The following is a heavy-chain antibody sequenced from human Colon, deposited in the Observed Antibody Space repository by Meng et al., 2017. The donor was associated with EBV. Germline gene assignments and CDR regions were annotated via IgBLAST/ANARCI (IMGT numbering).Heavy chain of an antibody. J-gene: IGHJ4*02. Sequence: EVQLVESGGALVRPGGSRGLSCAASGFTFSSYWMHWVRQAPGKGLEWVSRTNENGATTTYADSVKGRFTISRDNAKNTLYLQMNSLRAEDTAVYYCSRDLAGSDDYWGQGTLGTVSS. D-gene: IGHD1-14*01. CDR3: SRDLAGSDDY. CDR2: TNENGATT. V-gene: IGHV3-74*03. CDR1: GFTFSSYW.